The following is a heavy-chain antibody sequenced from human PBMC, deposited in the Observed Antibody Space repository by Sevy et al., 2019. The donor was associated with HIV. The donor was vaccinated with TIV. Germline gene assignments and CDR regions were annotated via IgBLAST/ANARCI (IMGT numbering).Heavy chain of an antibody. CDR3: ARDRYYDASGYYYYYYGMDV. CDR1: GFTVSGNY. CDR2: IDSGGST. V-gene: IGHV3-66*01. Sequence: GGSLRLSCEASGFTVSGNYMAWVRLAPGKGLEWVSLIDSGGSTYYADSVKGRFTISRDNAKNTPYLQMNPLMAEDTAVYFCARDRYYDASGYYYYYYGMDVWGQGTTVTVSS. J-gene: IGHJ6*02. D-gene: IGHD3-22*01.